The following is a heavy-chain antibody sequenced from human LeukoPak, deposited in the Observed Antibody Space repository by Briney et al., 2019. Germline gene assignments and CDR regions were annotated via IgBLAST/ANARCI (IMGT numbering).Heavy chain of an antibody. D-gene: IGHD7-27*01. CDR1: GFTFSGYE. CDR2: ISSSGSTI. V-gene: IGHV3-48*03. J-gene: IGHJ4*02. Sequence: GGSLRLSYAASGFTFSGYEMNWVRQAPGKGLEWVSYISSSGSTIYYADSVKGRFTVSRDNAKNSLYLQMNSLRAEDTAVYYCARGNWAEDGYFDYWGQGTLVTVSS. CDR3: ARGNWAEDGYFDY.